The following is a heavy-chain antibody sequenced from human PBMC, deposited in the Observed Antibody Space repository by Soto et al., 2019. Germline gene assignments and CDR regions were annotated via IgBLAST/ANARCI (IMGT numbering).Heavy chain of an antibody. CDR3: AGGYPGYRSGGTRSWFDP. V-gene: IGHV3-21*01. D-gene: IGHD2-15*01. CDR2: ISSSASHI. CDR1: GFSFSSYS. J-gene: IGHJ5*02. Sequence: EVQLVESGGGLVKPGGSLRLSCSASGFSFSSYSMNWVRQAPGKGLEWVSSISSSASHINYADSVKGRFTISRDNATKSLSLQMNSLSAEETAVYDCAGGYPGYRSGGTRSWFDPWGQGTMVTVSS.